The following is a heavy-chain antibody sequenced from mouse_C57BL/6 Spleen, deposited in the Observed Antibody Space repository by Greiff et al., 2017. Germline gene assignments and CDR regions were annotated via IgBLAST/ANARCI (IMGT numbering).Heavy chain of an antibody. CDR3: TRDRKTHDVGAY. CDR2: IDPETGGT. J-gene: IGHJ3*01. D-gene: IGHD2-12*01. V-gene: IGHV1-15*01. Sequence: QVQLKESGAELVRPGASVTLSCKASGYTFTDYEMHWVKQTPVHGLEWIGAIDPETGGTAYNQKFKGKAILTADKSSSTAYMELRSLTSEDSAVYYCTRDRKTHDVGAYWGQGTLVTVSA. CDR1: GYTFTDYE.